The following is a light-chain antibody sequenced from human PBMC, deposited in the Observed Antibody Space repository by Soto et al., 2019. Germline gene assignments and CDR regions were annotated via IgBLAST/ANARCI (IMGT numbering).Light chain of an antibody. CDR2: DTS. CDR3: LLSYSGGRGV. V-gene: IGLV7-46*01. CDR1: TESVTRGHS. Sequence: QAVVTQEPSLTVSPGGTVTLTCGSSTESVTRGHSPCWFQQKPGQAPRTLIYDTSNKHSWTPARFSGSLLGGKAALTLSGAQPEDEAEYYCLLSYSGGRGVFGGGTKVTVL. J-gene: IGLJ3*02.